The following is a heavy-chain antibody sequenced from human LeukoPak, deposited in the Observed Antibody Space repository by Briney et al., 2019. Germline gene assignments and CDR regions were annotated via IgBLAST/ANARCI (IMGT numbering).Heavy chain of an antibody. J-gene: IGHJ4*02. D-gene: IGHD6-6*01. Sequence: GGSLRLSCAASGFTFSSYSMTWVRQAPGKGLEWVSSISSSSSYIYYADSVKGRFTISRDNAKNSLYLQMNSLRAEGTAVYYCARYSSSSLGDYWGQGTLVTVSS. CDR3: ARYSSSSLGDY. CDR1: GFTFSSYS. V-gene: IGHV3-21*04. CDR2: ISSSSSYI.